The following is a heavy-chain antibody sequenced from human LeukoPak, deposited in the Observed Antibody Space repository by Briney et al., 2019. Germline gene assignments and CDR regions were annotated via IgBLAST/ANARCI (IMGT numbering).Heavy chain of an antibody. J-gene: IGHJ4*02. CDR1: GFTFNTFH. Sequence: PGGSLRLSCAASGFTFNTFHMNWVRQAPGKGLEWVSSITSSGTYITYADSVQGRFTISRDNAKNSLYLQMNSLRADDTAVYFCESRGHSLTGRNFDYWGQGTLVSVSS. CDR3: ESRGHSLTGRNFDY. V-gene: IGHV3-21*06. CDR2: ITSSGTYI. D-gene: IGHD3-10*01.